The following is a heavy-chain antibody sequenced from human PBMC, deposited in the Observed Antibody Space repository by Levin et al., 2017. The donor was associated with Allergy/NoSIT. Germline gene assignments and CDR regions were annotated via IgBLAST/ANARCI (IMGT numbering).Heavy chain of an antibody. CDR2: IKQDGSEK. Sequence: GESLKISCAASGFTFSSYWMSWVRQAPGKGLEWVANIKQDGSEKYYVDSVKGRFTISRDNAKNSLYLQMNSLRAEDTAVYYCARGSYDYVWGSYRLQNHYYYYGMDVWGQGTTVTVSS. CDR3: ARGSYDYVWGSYRLQNHYYYYGMDV. CDR1: GFTFSSYW. J-gene: IGHJ6*02. V-gene: IGHV3-7*04. D-gene: IGHD3-16*02.